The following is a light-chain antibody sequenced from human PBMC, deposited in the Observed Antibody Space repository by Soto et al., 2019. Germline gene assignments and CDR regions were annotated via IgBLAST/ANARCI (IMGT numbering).Light chain of an antibody. V-gene: IGLV2-14*01. CDR2: EVS. J-gene: IGLJ1*01. CDR3: SSYTSSSTYV. CDR1: SSDIGDYNY. Sequence: QSALTQPASVSGSPGQTITISCTGTSSDIGDYNYVSWYQQHPGKAPKLMIYEVSNRPSGVSNRFSGSKSGNTASLTISGLQAEDAADYHCSSYTSSSTYVFGTGTKLTVL.